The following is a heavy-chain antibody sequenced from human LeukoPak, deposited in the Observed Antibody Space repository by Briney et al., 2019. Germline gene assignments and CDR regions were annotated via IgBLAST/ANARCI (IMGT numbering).Heavy chain of an antibody. Sequence: GGSLRLSCAASGFTFSNYWMAGVRQAPGKGVEGVANINLDGSEKDYVDSLKGRCTISRDDAKNSLYLQVNTLRAEDTAVYYCARDSEKSSSFAFDLWGQGTVVTVSS. CDR2: INLDGSEK. V-gene: IGHV3-7*01. CDR1: GFTFSNYW. D-gene: IGHD6-13*01. CDR3: ARDSEKSSSFAFDL. J-gene: IGHJ3*01.